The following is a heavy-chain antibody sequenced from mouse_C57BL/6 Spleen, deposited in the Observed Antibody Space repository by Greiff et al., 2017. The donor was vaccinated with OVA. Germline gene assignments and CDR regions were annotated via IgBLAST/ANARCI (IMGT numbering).Heavy chain of an antibody. CDR1: GFTFSSYG. Sequence: EVKVVESGGDLVKPGGSLKLSCAASGFTFSSYGMSWVRQTPDKRLEWVATISSGGSYTYYPDSVKGRFPISRDNAKNTLYLQMSSLKSEDTAMYYCARQGTGTRYFDVWGTGTTVTVSS. CDR2: ISSGGSYT. J-gene: IGHJ1*03. D-gene: IGHD4-1*01. CDR3: ARQGTGTRYFDV. V-gene: IGHV5-6*01.